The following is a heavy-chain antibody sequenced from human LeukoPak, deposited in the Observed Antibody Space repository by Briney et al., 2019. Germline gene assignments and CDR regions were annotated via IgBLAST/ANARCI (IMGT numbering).Heavy chain of an antibody. D-gene: IGHD1-26*01. CDR3: ARRGAPSKFYYFDS. CDR2: VSKTGNT. J-gene: IGHJ4*02. CDR1: GGSLTTHY. V-gene: IGHV4-59*08. Sequence: PSETLSLTCTVSGGSLTTHYWAWIRRPPGKGLEWIGFVSKTGNTNYNPSLKSRATISVDTSKNTFSLKLSSVTAADTAVYFCARRGAPSKFYYFDSWGQGTLVTVSS.